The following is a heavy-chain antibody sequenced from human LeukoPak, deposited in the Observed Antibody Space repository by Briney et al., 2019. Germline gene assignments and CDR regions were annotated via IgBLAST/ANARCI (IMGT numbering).Heavy chain of an antibody. D-gene: IGHD1-14*01. V-gene: IGHV1-69*04. CDR2: IIPILGIA. Sequence: GSSVKVSCKASGGTFSSYAISWVRQAPGQGLEWMGRIIPILGIANYAQKFQGRVTITADKSTSTAYMELSSLRSEDTAVYYCARDGDNRSGFDYWGQGTLVTVSS. CDR3: ARDGDNRSGFDY. CDR1: GGTFSSYA. J-gene: IGHJ4*02.